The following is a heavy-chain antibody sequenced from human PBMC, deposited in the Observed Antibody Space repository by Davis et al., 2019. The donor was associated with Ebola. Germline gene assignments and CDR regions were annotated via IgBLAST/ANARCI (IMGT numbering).Heavy chain of an antibody. J-gene: IGHJ4*02. CDR3: ARGWLRGYLDS. CDR2: TYYSSKWYK. D-gene: IGHD5-12*01. CDR1: GDSVSINRGA. V-gene: IGHV6-1*01. Sequence: HSQTLSLTCAISGDSVSINRGAWNWIRQSPSRGLEWLGRTYYSSKWYKDYAVSVKSRITINLDTSKNQVSLQLSSVTPEDTAVYYCARGWLRGYLDSWGQGILVTVSS.